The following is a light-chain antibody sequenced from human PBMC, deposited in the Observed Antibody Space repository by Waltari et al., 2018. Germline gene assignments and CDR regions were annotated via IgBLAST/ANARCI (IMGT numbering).Light chain of an antibody. CDR1: SSDIGGYNH. CDR3: GSYTTTTTL. CDR2: DVS. J-gene: IGLJ2*01. V-gene: IGLV2-14*03. Sequence: QSALTQPASVSGSPGQSITISCTGTSSDIGGYNHVPWYQQHPGTAPKPIIYDVSDRPSGISSRFSGSKSGNMASLTISGLQVEDEADYYCGSYTTTTTLFGGGTKLTVL.